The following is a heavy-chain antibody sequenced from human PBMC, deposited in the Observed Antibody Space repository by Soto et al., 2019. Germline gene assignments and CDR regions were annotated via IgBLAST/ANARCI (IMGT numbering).Heavy chain of an antibody. Sequence: SVKVSCKASGGTFSSYAISWVRQAPGQGLEWMGGIIPIFGTANYAQKFQGRVTITADKSTSTAYMELSSLRSEDTAVYYCAGSKYSSSSGLGYYYGMDVWGQGTTVTVSS. CDR2: IIPIFGTA. V-gene: IGHV1-69*06. D-gene: IGHD6-6*01. CDR3: AGSKYSSSSGLGYYYGMDV. CDR1: GGTFSSYA. J-gene: IGHJ6*02.